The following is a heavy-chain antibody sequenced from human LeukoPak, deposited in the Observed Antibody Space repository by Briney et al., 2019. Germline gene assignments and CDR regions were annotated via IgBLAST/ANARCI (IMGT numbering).Heavy chain of an antibody. CDR2: IIPIFGTA. Sequence: GASGKVSCRASGGTFSSYAISWVRQAPGQGLEWMGRIIPIFGTANYAQKFQGRVTITTDESTSTAYMELSSLRSEDTAVYYCARANQLLFKWFDPWGQGTLVTVSS. J-gene: IGHJ5*02. CDR3: ARANQLLFKWFDP. V-gene: IGHV1-69*05. CDR1: GGTFSSYA. D-gene: IGHD2-2*01.